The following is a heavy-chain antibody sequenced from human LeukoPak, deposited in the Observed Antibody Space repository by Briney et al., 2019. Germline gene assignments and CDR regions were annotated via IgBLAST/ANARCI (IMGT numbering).Heavy chain of an antibody. CDR1: GFTFSSYA. D-gene: IGHD6-19*01. CDR3: ARDRSEQWLVWYYYYMDV. J-gene: IGHJ6*03. CDR2: ISGSGRST. V-gene: IGHV3-23*01. Sequence: PGGSLRLSCAASGFTFSSYAMSWVRQAPGKGLEWVSAISGSGRSTYYADSVKGRFIISRDNSKNTLYLQMNSLRAEDTAVYYCARDRSEQWLVWYYYYMDVWGKGTTVTVSS.